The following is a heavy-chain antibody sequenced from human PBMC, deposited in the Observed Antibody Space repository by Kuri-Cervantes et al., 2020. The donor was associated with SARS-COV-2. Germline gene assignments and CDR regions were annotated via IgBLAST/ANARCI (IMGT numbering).Heavy chain of an antibody. CDR3: ARSSSSSVYYYYYMDV. J-gene: IGHJ6*03. CDR1: GYTFTSYD. D-gene: IGHD6-6*01. V-gene: IGHV1-8*03. CDR2: MNPSSGNT. Sequence: ASVKDSCKASGYTFTSYDIKWVRQATGQGLEWMGWMNPSSGNTGYAQKFQGRVTITRNTSISTAYMELSSLRSEDTAVYYCARSSSSSVYYYYYMDVWGKGTTVTVSS.